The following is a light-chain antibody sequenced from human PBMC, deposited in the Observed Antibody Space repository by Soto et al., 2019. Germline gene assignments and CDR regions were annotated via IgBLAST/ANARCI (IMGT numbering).Light chain of an antibody. CDR1: QSISSW. V-gene: IGKV1-5*03. CDR3: QQYNSYSGYT. Sequence: DIQMTQSPSTLSASVGDRVTITCRASQSISSWLAWYQQKPGKAPKLLIYKASSLESGVPSRFSGSGSVTEFTLTISRLQPDDFATYYCQQYNSYSGYTFGQGTKLEIK. J-gene: IGKJ2*01. CDR2: KAS.